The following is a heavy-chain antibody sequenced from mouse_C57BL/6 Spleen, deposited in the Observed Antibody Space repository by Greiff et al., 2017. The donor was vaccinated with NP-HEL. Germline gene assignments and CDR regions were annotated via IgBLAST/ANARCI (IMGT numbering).Heavy chain of an antibody. CDR1: GYTFTSYW. J-gene: IGHJ2*01. Sequence: HVQLKQPGTDLVKPGASVKLSCTASGYTFTSYWMHWVQQRPGQGLEWIGNINPSTGGTKYNEKFKSKATLTVDKSSSTAYMQLSSLRAEDSAVYYCARMLDGGYWGQGTTLTVSS. V-gene: IGHV1-53*01. CDR3: ARMLDGGY. CDR2: INPSTGGT.